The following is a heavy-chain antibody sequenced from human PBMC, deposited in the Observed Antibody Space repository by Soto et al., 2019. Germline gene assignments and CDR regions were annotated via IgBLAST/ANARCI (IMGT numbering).Heavy chain of an antibody. CDR1: GFTFSTYW. J-gene: IGHJ3*01. CDR2: LNGDASTA. Sequence: PGGSLTLSCSASGFTFSTYWMEWVRQAPGKGLLWVSSLNGDASTANYADSVKGRFTISRDNAKNTLYLQMNSLRAEDTAMYYCAVMSSRSDVLDVWGQGTMVTVS. CDR3: AVMSSRSDVLDV. V-gene: IGHV3-74*01. D-gene: IGHD6-19*01.